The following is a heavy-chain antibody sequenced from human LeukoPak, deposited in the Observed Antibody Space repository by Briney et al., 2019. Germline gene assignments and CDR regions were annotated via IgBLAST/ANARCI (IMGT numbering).Heavy chain of an antibody. J-gene: IGHJ5*02. CDR3: ARGVIAYSGCYQPNWFDP. V-gene: IGHV1-2*02. Sequence: GATVKVSCTASGYTFTVYYMHWVRQAPGQGLEWMGWINPNSGGTNYAQKFKGRVTITRDTSISTAYMELSRLRSDDTAVYYCARGVIAYSGCYQPNWFDPWGQGTLVTVSS. D-gene: IGHD1-26*01. CDR1: GYTFTVYY. CDR2: INPNSGGT.